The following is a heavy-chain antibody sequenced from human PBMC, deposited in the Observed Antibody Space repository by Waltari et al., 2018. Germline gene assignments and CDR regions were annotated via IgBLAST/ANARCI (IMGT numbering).Heavy chain of an antibody. CDR2: ISGSGGST. Sequence: EVQLLESGGGLVQPGGSLRLSCAASGFTFSSYAMSWVRPAPGKGLEWVSAISGSGGSTYYADSVKGRFTISRDNSKNTLYLQMNSLRAEDTAVYYCVKDFPQDMVQGVIDYWGQGTLVTVSS. J-gene: IGHJ4*02. D-gene: IGHD3-10*01. CDR1: GFTFSSYA. CDR3: VKDFPQDMVQGVIDY. V-gene: IGHV3-23*01.